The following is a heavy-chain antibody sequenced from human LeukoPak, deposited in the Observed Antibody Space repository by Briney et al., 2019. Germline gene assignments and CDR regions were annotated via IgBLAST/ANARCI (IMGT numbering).Heavy chain of an antibody. CDR1: GFTFSNAW. D-gene: IGHD3-22*01. Sequence: GGSLRLSCAASGFTFSNAWMSWVRQAPGKGLEWVGRIKSKTDGGTTDYAAPVKGRFNISRDDTKNTLYLQMNSLKTEDTAVYYCTTDLGIVVVITAYFDYWGQGTLVTVSS. CDR3: TTDLGIVVVITAYFDY. V-gene: IGHV3-15*01. J-gene: IGHJ4*02. CDR2: IKSKTDGGTT.